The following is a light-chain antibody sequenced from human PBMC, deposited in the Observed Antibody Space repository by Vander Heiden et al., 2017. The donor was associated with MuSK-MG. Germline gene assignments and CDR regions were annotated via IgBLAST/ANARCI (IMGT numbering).Light chain of an antibody. J-gene: IGKJ2*01. CDR1: QRISTY. Sequence: DIQMTQSPSSLSASVGDRVTITCRASQRISTYLNWYQQKPGKAPKLLIYAASSLQSGVPLRFSGSGSGTEFTLTISNLQPEDFATYYCQQSDSTPKTFGQGTKLEIK. CDR2: AAS. V-gene: IGKV1-39*01. CDR3: QQSDSTPKT.